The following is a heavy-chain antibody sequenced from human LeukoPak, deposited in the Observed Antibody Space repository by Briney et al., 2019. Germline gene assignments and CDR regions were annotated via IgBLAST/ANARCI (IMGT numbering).Heavy chain of an antibody. CDR3: ARTRPQDHGTSYMDV. CDR1: GDSISSDY. D-gene: IGHD4-17*01. Sequence: SETLSLTCDVSGDSISSDYWSWIRQSPEKGLEWIGFIFYSGTTTYNPSLQSRVTISVDTSKNKFYLKLTSVTAADTAVYYCARTRPQDHGTSYMDVWGKCTTVTVSS. J-gene: IGHJ6*03. CDR2: IFYSGTT. V-gene: IGHV4-59*08.